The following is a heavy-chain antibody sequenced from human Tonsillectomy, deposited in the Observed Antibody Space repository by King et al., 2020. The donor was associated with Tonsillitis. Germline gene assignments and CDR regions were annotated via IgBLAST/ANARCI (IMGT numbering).Heavy chain of an antibody. V-gene: IGHV4-61*01. D-gene: IGHD3-10*01. J-gene: IGHJ4*02. Sequence: MQLQESGPGLVKPSETLSLTCTVSGGSVSSGSYYWSWIRQPPGKGLEWIGYIYYNGNTNYNPSFESRATISVDTSKNQFSLKLNSVTAADTAVYYCGMIPMESLSLDYWGQGTLVTVSS. CDR2: IYYNGNT. CDR3: GMIPMESLSLDY. CDR1: GGSVSSGSYY.